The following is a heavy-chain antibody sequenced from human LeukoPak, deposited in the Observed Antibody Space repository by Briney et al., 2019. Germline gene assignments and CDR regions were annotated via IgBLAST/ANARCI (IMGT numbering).Heavy chain of an antibody. CDR2: IWYDGSNK. CDR3: ARGGYYLYGMDV. V-gene: IGHV3-33*01. Sequence: GGSLRLSCAASGFTFSSYSMHWVRQAPGKGLEWVAVIWYDGSNKYYADSVKGRFTISRDNSKNTLYLQMNSLRAEDTAVYYCARGGYYLYGMDVWGQGTTVTVSS. CDR1: GFTFSSYS. D-gene: IGHD3-10*01. J-gene: IGHJ6*02.